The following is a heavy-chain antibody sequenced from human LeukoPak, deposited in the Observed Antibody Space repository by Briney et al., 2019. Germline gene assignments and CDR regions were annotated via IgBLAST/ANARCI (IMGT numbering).Heavy chain of an antibody. Sequence: GGSLRLSCAGSGFSFTNYWMTWVRQAPGKGLEWVANIREDGGEIHYVDSVKGRFTISRDNAKNSLYLQMSSLRAEDTAVYYCARDAGHYDILTGYSSYFDYWGQGTLVTVSS. J-gene: IGHJ4*02. CDR3: ARDAGHYDILTGYSSYFDY. D-gene: IGHD3-9*01. CDR2: IREDGGEI. CDR1: GFSFTNYW. V-gene: IGHV3-7*01.